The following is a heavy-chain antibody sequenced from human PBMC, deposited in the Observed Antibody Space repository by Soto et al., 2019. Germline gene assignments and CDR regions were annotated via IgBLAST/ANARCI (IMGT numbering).Heavy chain of an antibody. V-gene: IGHV1-69*04. CDR2: IIPILGIA. CDR1: GYTFTSYD. J-gene: IGHJ6*02. CDR3: EIILLQRPHYRMHV. D-gene: IGHD1-1*01. Sequence: SVKVSCKASGYTFTSYDISWVRQAPGQGLEWMGRIIPILGIANYAQKFQGRVTITADKSTSTAYMELSSLRSEDTAVYYCEIILLQRPHYRMHVSCPATPVTVFS.